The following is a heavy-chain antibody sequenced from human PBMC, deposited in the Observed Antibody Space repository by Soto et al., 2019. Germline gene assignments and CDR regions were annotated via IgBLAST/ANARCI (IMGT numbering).Heavy chain of an antibody. CDR1: GYTFTTYG. J-gene: IGHJ4*02. Sequence: QVHLVQSGAEVKRPGASVKVSCKGSGYTFTTYGITWVRQAPGQGLEWVGWISAHNGNTNYAQKLQGRVTVTRDTSTSTAYIELRSLRSDDTAVYYCARGRYGDYWGQGALVTVSS. V-gene: IGHV1-18*01. CDR2: ISAHNGNT. D-gene: IGHD1-1*01. CDR3: ARGRYGDY.